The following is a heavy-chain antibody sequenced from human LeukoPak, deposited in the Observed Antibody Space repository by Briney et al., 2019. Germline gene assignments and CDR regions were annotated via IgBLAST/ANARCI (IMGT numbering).Heavy chain of an antibody. CDR3: AKDGSGNYYWALNWFDP. CDR2: ISTSGGST. Sequence: GGSLRLSCAASGFTFSSYSMNWVRQAPGKGLEWVSMISTSGGSTYYADSVKGRFTISRDNSKNTLYLQMNSLRAEDTAVYYCAKDGSGNYYWALNWFDPWGQGILVTVSS. CDR1: GFTFSSYS. J-gene: IGHJ5*02. V-gene: IGHV3-23*01. D-gene: IGHD3-10*01.